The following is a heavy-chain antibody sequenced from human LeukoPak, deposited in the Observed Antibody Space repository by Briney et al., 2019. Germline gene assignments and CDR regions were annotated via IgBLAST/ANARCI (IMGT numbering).Heavy chain of an antibody. CDR1: GFTFSSYE. CDR3: ARDYPIAYGVPGEASSDH. CDR2: ISSSGSTI. D-gene: IGHD4-17*01. Sequence: QTGGSLRLSCAASGFTFSSYEMNWVRQAPGKGLEWVSYISSSGSTIYYADSVKGRFTISRDNAKNSLYLQMNSLSAEDTAVYYCARDYPIAYGVPGEASSDHWGQGTLVTVSS. V-gene: IGHV3-48*03. J-gene: IGHJ4*02.